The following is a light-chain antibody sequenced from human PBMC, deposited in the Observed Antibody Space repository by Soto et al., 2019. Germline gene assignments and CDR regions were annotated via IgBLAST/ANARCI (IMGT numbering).Light chain of an antibody. V-gene: IGKV2-30*01. CDR2: KVS. J-gene: IGKJ1*01. CDR1: QSLVYSDGNTY. Sequence: DVVMTQSPLSLPVTLGQPASISCRSSQSLVYSDGNTYLNWFQQRPGQSPRRLIYKVSNRDSGVPDRFSGSGSGTDFTLKISRVEAEDVGVYYCMQGTHWQTWTFGQGTKVEIK. CDR3: MQGTHWQTWT.